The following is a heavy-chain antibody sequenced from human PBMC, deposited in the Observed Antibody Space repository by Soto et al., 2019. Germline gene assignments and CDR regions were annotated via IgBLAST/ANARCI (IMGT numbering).Heavy chain of an antibody. Sequence: EVQLVESGGGLVQPGGSLRLSCAASGFTFSSYEMNWVRQAPGKGLEWVSYISHSGSTTSYADSVKGRFTISRDNAKNSLYLQXHXXXXEXXAXXXXXXXXFGSYYYYYHLDVWGQGTTVTVSS. CDR1: GFTFSSYE. CDR2: ISHSGSTT. D-gene: IGHD3-16*01. V-gene: IGHV3-48*03. J-gene: IGHJ6*02. CDR3: XXXXFGSYYYYYHLDV.